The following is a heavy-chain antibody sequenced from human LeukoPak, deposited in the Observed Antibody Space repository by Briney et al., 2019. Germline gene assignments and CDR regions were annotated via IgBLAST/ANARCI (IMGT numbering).Heavy chain of an antibody. CDR2: ISRDGKRQ. V-gene: IGHV3-30*18. Sequence: GGSLRLSCATSGFIFNNYDPHWVRQAPGKGLEWLATISRDGKRQFYTDSVKGRFTISRDNSKNTLYLQMNSLRAEDTAVYYCAKSGWHGDNYFDYWGQGTLVTVSS. CDR3: AKSGWHGDNYFDY. J-gene: IGHJ4*02. CDR1: GFIFNNYD. D-gene: IGHD6-19*01.